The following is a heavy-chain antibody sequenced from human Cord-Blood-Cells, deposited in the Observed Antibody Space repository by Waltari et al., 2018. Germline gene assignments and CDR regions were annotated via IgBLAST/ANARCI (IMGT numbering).Heavy chain of an antibody. CDR3: AKFEAAMDAFDI. D-gene: IGHD2-2*01. CDR1: GFTFADYA. CDR2: ISWNSGSI. Sequence: EVQLVESGGGLVQPGRSLRLSCAASGFTFADYAMHWVRQAPGKGLEWVSGISWNSGSIGYADSVKGRFTISRDNAKNSLYLQMNSLRAEDTALYYCAKFEAAMDAFDIWGQGTMVTVSS. V-gene: IGHV3-9*01. J-gene: IGHJ3*02.